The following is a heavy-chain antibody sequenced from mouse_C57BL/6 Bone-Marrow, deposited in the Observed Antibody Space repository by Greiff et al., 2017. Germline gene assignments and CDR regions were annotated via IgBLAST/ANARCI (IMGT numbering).Heavy chain of an antibody. CDR3: ARLPPGSRSYYAMDY. CDR2: INPNNGGT. V-gene: IGHV1-22*01. Sequence: EVQLQQSGPELVKPGASVKMSCKASGYTFTDYNMHWVKQSHGKSLEWIGYINPNNGGTSYNQKFKGKATLTVNKSSSTAYMERRSLTSEDSAVYYCARLPPGSRSYYAMDYWGQGTSVTVSS. J-gene: IGHJ4*01. D-gene: IGHD1-1*01. CDR1: GYTFTDYN.